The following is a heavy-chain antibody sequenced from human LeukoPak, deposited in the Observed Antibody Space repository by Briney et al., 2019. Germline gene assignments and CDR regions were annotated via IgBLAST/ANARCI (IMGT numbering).Heavy chain of an antibody. CDR3: ARHRGYNYGYSDY. J-gene: IGHJ4*02. D-gene: IGHD5-18*01. CDR2: TYPNDSDT. CDR1: GYSFTNYW. V-gene: IGHV5-51*01. Sequence: NLGESLKFSCKGSGYSFTNYWIGWVRQMPGKGLEWMGITYPNDSDTRYSPSFQGLVTISVDKSISTAYLQWSSLKASDTAMYYCARHRGYNYGYSDYWGQGTLVTVSS.